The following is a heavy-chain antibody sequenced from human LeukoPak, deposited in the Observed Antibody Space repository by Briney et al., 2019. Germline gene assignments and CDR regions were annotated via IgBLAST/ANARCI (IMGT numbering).Heavy chain of an antibody. Sequence: ASETLSLTCTVSGGSVSSGSYYWSWIRQPPGEGLEWIGYIYYSGSTNYNPSLKSRVTISVDTSKNQFSLKLSSVTAADTAVYYCARGDIVATHFDYWGQGTLVTVSS. CDR3: ARGDIVATHFDY. V-gene: IGHV4-61*01. J-gene: IGHJ4*02. CDR2: IYYSGST. D-gene: IGHD5-12*01. CDR1: GGSVSSGSYY.